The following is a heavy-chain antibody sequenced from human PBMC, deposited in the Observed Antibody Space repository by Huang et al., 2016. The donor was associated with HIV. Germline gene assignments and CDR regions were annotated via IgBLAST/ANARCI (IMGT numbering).Heavy chain of an antibody. J-gene: IGHJ3*02. V-gene: IGHV1-2*02. CDR1: GYTFTGYY. Sequence: QVQLVQSGAEVKKPGASVKVSCKASGYTFTGYYMHWVRQAPGQGLGGIGWINPNSGGKNYEQKFQGRVTMTRDTSISTAYMELSRLRSDDTAVYYCARVTGGYSYGFDAFDIWGQGTMVTVSS. D-gene: IGHD5-18*01. CDR3: ARVTGGYSYGFDAFDI. CDR2: INPNSGGK.